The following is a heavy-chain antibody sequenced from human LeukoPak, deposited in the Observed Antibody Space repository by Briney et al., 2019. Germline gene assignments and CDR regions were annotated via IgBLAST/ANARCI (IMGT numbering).Heavy chain of an antibody. CDR1: GGSIRSSNW. D-gene: IGHD3-22*01. Sequence: SETLSLTCAVSGGSIRSSNWWSWVRQPPGKGLEWIGEIYHSGSTNYNPSLKSRVTISVDKSKNQFSLKLSSVTAADTAVYYCARVYRDESSGLRYYFDYWGQGTLVTVSS. CDR3: ARVYRDESSGLRYYFDY. J-gene: IGHJ4*02. CDR2: IYHSGST. V-gene: IGHV4-4*02.